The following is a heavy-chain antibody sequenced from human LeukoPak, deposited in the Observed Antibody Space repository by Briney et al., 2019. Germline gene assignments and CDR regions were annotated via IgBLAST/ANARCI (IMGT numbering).Heavy chain of an antibody. D-gene: IGHD6-19*01. CDR1: GGSFSGYY. CDR3: ARTSPKAVDDAFDI. V-gene: IGHV4-34*01. J-gene: IGHJ3*02. CDR2: INHSGST. Sequence: SETLSLTCAVYGGSFSGYYWSWIRQPPGKGLEWIGEINHSGSTNYNPSLKSRVTISVDTSKNQFSLKLSSVTAADTAVYYCARTSPKAVDDAFDIWGQGTMVTVSS.